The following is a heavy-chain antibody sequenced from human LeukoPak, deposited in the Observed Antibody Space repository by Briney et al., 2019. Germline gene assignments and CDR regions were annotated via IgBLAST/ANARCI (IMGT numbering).Heavy chain of an antibody. V-gene: IGHV1-69*13. Sequence: SVKVSCKASGGTFSSYAISWVRQAPGQGLEWMGGIIPIFGTANYAQKFQGRVTITADESTSTAYMELSSLRSEDTAVYYCATAPMVRGAIGAFDIGGQGTMVTVSS. CDR1: GGTFSSYA. CDR3: ATAPMVRGAIGAFDI. J-gene: IGHJ3*02. D-gene: IGHD3-10*01. CDR2: IIPIFGTA.